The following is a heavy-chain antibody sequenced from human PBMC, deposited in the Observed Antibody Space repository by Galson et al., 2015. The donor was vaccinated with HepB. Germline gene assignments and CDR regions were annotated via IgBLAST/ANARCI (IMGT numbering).Heavy chain of an antibody. CDR3: ARVADSHYGDLTHFDS. D-gene: IGHD4-17*01. V-gene: IGHV3-11*06. CDR1: GFTFRDYY. CDR2: ISSSSGTYT. J-gene: IGHJ4*02. Sequence: SLRLSCAASGFTFRDYYMSWIRQTPGKGLEWLSYISSSSGTYTNYADSVKGRLTISRDNAENSLYLQMSSLRAEDTAVYYCARVADSHYGDLTHFDSWGQGTLVTVSS.